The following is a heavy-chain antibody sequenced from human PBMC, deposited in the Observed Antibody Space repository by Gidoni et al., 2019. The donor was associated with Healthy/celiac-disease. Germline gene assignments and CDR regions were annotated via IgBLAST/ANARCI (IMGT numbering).Heavy chain of an antibody. V-gene: IGHV1-69*01. CDR1: GGTFSRYA. D-gene: IGHD3-22*01. J-gene: IGHJ3*02. CDR3: ASTQKGYYDSSGYYFVVAAFDI. Sequence: QVQLVQSGAEVKKPGSSVKVSCKASGGTFSRYAISWVRQAPGQGLEWMGGIIPIFGTANYAQKFQGRVTITSDESTSTAYMELSSLRSEDTAVYYCASTQKGYYDSSGYYFVVAAFDIWGQGTMVTVSS. CDR2: IIPIFGTA.